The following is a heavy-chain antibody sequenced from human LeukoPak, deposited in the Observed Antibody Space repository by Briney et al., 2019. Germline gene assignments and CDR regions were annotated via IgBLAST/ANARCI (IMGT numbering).Heavy chain of an antibody. CDR2: INHRGST. V-gene: IGHV4-34*01. CDR1: GGSFSHYY. J-gene: IGHJ4*02. Sequence: SETLSLTCAASGGSFSHYYWTYIRQPPGKGLEWIREINHRGSTHYNPSLKSRVTISVDTSKNQFSLKLNSVTAADTAVYYCASSPSYDTSGYYYDHWGQGTLVTVSS. D-gene: IGHD3-22*01. CDR3: ASSPSYDTSGYYYDH.